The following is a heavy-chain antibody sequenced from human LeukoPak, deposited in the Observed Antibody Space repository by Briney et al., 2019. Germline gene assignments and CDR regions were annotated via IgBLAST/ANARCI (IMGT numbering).Heavy chain of an antibody. CDR2: MNPNSANT. J-gene: IGHJ3*02. Sequence: ASVKVSCKASGYTFTSYDINWVRQATGQGLEWMGWMNPNSANTGYAQKFQGRVTMTRNTSISTAYMELSSLRSEDTAVYYCARTPGYSSNLRNAFDIWGQGTMDTVSS. D-gene: IGHD6-13*01. V-gene: IGHV1-8*01. CDR3: ARTPGYSSNLRNAFDI. CDR1: GYTFTSYD.